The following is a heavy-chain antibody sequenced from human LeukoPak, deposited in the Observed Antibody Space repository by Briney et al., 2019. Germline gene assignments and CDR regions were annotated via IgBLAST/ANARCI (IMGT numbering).Heavy chain of an antibody. Sequence: SVKVSCKASGGTFSSYAISWVRQAPGQGLEWMGGIIPIFGTANYAQKFQGSVTITADESTSTAYMELSSLRSEDTAVYYCARQAGPQRDYDFWSGYDTDDYWGQGTLVTVSS. V-gene: IGHV1-69*13. CDR2: IIPIFGTA. D-gene: IGHD3-3*01. CDR3: ARQAGPQRDYDFWSGYDTDDY. CDR1: GGTFSSYA. J-gene: IGHJ4*02.